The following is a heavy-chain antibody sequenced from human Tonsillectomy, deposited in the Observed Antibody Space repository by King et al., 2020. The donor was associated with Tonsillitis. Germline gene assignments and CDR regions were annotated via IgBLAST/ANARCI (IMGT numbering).Heavy chain of an antibody. CDR2: IYHSGST. V-gene: IGHV4-38-2*01. J-gene: IGHJ4*02. CDR1: GYSISSDFY. CDR3: ARSPPPSDFGDYAFDY. Sequence: QLQESGPGLVKPSETLSLTCAVSGYSISSDFYWGWIRQPPGKGLEWIGNIYHSGSTYYSPSLKTRVTISVDTSKNQFSLKLSSVTAADTAVYYCARSPPPSDFGDYAFDYWGQGTLVTVSS. D-gene: IGHD4-17*01.